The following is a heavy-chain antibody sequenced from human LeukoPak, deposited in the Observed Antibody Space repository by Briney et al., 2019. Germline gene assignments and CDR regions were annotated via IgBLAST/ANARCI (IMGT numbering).Heavy chain of an antibody. D-gene: IGHD6-6*01. CDR1: GFTFSSYW. Sequence: PGGSLRLSCAASGFTFSSYWMSWVRQAPGKGLEGVASIKQDGREKYYLDSVKGRFTISRDNARSSLYLQMNSLRAEDTAVYYCAKIAAPLGYFDFWGQGTLVTVSS. CDR2: IKQDGREK. J-gene: IGHJ4*02. V-gene: IGHV3-7*02. CDR3: AKIAAPLGYFDF.